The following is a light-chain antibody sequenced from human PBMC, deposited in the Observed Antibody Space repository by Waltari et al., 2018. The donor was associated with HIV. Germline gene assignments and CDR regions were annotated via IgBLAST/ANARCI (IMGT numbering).Light chain of an antibody. V-gene: IGKV1-9*01. CDR2: AAS. Sequence: DIQLTQSPSFLSASVGGRVTITCRASQGIRSYLAWYQQTPGKAPKFLIYAASTLQSGVPLRISGSGSGTEFTLTISSLQPEDSATYYCQQLDSYPLTFGPGTRV. CDR1: QGIRSY. J-gene: IGKJ3*01. CDR3: QQLDSYPLT.